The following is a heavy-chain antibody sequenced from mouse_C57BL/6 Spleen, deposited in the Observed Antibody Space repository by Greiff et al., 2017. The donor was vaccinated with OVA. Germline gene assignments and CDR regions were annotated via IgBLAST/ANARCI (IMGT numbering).Heavy chain of an antibody. CDR2: IWGVGST. D-gene: IGHD2-2*01. Sequence: VQLQQSGPGLVAPSQRLSITCTVSGFSLTSYGVDWVRQSPGKGLEWLGVIWGVGSTNYNSALKSRLSISKDNSKSQVFLKMNSLQTDDTAMYYCASGGGYHAWFAYWGQGTLVTVSA. CDR3: ASGGGYHAWFAY. J-gene: IGHJ3*01. CDR1: GFSLTSYG. V-gene: IGHV2-6*01.